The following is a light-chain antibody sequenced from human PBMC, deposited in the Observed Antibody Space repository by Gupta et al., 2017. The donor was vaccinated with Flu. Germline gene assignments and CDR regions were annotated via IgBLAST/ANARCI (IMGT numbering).Light chain of an antibody. CDR2: RAS. Sequence: DIQMTQSPSTLSASVGDRVTITCRASQSISNWLAWYQQKPGKAPKLLIYRASNLESRVPPRFSGSGSGTEFTLPISSLQPDDFATYYCQQYNSYSWTFGQGTKVEIK. CDR3: QQYNSYSWT. V-gene: IGKV1-5*03. CDR1: QSISNW. J-gene: IGKJ1*01.